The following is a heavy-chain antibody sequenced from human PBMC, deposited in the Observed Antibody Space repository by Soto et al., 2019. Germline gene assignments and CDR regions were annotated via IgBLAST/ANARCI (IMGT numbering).Heavy chain of an antibody. CDR1: GFPFSTAN. V-gene: IGHV3-21*01. Sequence: GGSPRCPCLVSGFPFSTANRYWFRQAPGKGLAWVSFLSRSRTYIYYADSVDGRFTISREAAENSLFLQMNSLRAEDTAVYYCARGVLPISSTSWFDPWGQGTLVTVSS. CDR2: LSRSRTYI. CDR3: ARGVLPISSTSWFDP. J-gene: IGHJ5*02. D-gene: IGHD3-16*01.